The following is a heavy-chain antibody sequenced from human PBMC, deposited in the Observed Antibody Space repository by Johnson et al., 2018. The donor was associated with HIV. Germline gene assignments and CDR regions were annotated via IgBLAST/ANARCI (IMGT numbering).Heavy chain of an antibody. CDR3: AVDLGGNDAFDV. J-gene: IGHJ3*01. V-gene: IGHV3-66*01. Sequence: VQLVESGGDLVQPGGSLRLSCGASGFNVSNNYMTWVRQAPGMGLEWVAVIYSGGGSFYADSVQGRFTISTDNFKNTVFLHMNTLRAEDTAVYFCAVDLGGNDAFDVWGQGTTVIVSS. CDR1: GFNVSNNY. D-gene: IGHD3-3*01. CDR2: IYSGGGS.